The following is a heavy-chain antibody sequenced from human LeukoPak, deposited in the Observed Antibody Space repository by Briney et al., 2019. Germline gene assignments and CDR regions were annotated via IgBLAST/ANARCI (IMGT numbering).Heavy chain of an antibody. CDR3: ARRATYGDEARFDP. V-gene: IGHV3-7*03. CDR2: IRQDGSEK. D-gene: IGHD4-17*01. CDR1: GFTFSSYW. J-gene: IGHJ5*02. Sequence: GGSLRLSCAASGFTFSSYWMSWVRQAPGKGLEWVANIRQDGSEKYYVASVKGRFTISRDNAKNSLYLQMNSLRAEDTAVYYCARRATYGDEARFDPWGQGTLVTVSS.